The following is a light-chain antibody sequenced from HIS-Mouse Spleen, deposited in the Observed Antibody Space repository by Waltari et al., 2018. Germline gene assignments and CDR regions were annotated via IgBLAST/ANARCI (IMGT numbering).Light chain of an antibody. V-gene: IGKV3-11*01. Sequence: EIVLTQSPATLSLSPGERATLSCRASQSVSSYLAWYQQKPGQAPRLLIYDASNRATGIPARFSGSGSGTDFTVTSSSLEPEDFAVYYCQQRSNWPPGLFTFGPGTKVDIK. CDR1: QSVSSY. J-gene: IGKJ3*01. CDR2: DAS. CDR3: QQRSNWPPGLFT.